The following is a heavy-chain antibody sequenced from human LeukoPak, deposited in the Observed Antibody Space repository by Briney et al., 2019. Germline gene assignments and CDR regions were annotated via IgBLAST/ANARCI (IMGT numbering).Heavy chain of an antibody. Sequence: ASVKVSCKASGYTFTGYYMHWVRQAPGQGLEWMGWINPNSGGTNYAQKFQGRVTMTRDTSISTAYMELSRLRSDDTAVYYCATFVGDCSGGSCYPFDYWGQGTLVTVSS. V-gene: IGHV1-2*02. D-gene: IGHD2-15*01. CDR1: GYTFTGYY. CDR3: ATFVGDCSGGSCYPFDY. J-gene: IGHJ4*02. CDR2: INPNSGGT.